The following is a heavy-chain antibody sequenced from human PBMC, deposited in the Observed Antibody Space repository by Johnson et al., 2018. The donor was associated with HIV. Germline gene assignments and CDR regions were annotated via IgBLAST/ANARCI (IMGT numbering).Heavy chain of an antibody. D-gene: IGHD4-11*01. J-gene: IGHJ3*02. CDR3: ARDSRYNNYGGGSVGAFDI. Sequence: QVQLVEFGGGVVQPGGSLRLSCAASGFTFSSYGMHWVRQAPGKGLEWVAFIRYDGSNKYYADSVKGRFTISRDNAKNSLYLQMNSLRAEDTAVYYCARDSRYNNYGGGSVGAFDIWGQGTTVTVSS. CDR2: IRYDGSNK. V-gene: IGHV3-30*02. CDR1: GFTFSSYG.